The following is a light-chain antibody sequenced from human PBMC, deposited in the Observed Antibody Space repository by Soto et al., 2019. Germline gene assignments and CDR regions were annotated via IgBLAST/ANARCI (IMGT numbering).Light chain of an antibody. CDR2: DAS. Sequence: IQVTQAPSTLSASGGDRVTITCRASQNINRLLAWYQQRPGKAPQLLIYDASTLESGVPSRFSGSGSGTEFTLSISSLQPDDCATYYCQQHYIHWTFGHGTKVDIK. V-gene: IGKV1-5*01. CDR3: QQHYIHWT. J-gene: IGKJ1*01. CDR1: QNINRL.